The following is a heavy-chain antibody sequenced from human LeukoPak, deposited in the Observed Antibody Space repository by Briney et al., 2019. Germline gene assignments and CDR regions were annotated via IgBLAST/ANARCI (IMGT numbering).Heavy chain of an antibody. J-gene: IGHJ3*02. V-gene: IGHV3-23*01. CDR3: ARDRPWPLGYCSSTSCYTDAFDI. D-gene: IGHD2-2*02. Sequence: QPGGSLRLSCAASGFTFSSYAMSWVRQAPGKGLEWVSAISGSGGSTYYADSVKGRFTISRDNAKNSLYLQMNSLRAEDTAVYYCARDRPWPLGYCSSTSCYTDAFDIWGQGTMVTVSS. CDR1: GFTFSSYA. CDR2: ISGSGGST.